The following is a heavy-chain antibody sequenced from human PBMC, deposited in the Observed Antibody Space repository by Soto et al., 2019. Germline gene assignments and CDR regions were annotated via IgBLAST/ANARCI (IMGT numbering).Heavy chain of an antibody. Sequence: GGSLRLSCAASGFTFSSYAMSWVRQAPGKGLEWVSAISGSGGSTYYADSVKGRFTISRDNSKNTLYLQMNSLRAEDTAVYYCAKGMKYYDFWSDPDAFDIWGQGTMVTVSS. CDR1: GFTFSSYA. D-gene: IGHD3-3*01. CDR3: AKGMKYYDFWSDPDAFDI. V-gene: IGHV3-23*01. J-gene: IGHJ3*02. CDR2: ISGSGGST.